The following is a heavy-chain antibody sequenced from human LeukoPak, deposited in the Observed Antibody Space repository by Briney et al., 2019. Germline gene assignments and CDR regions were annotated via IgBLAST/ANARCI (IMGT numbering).Heavy chain of an antibody. Sequence: GGSLRLSCAASGFTFRSYWMHWVRQAPGKGLVWVSHINSDGSTTSYADSVKGRFAISRDNAKNTLNLQINSLRAEDTAVYYCGRGLYWFDPWGEGTLVTVSS. CDR1: GFTFRSYW. V-gene: IGHV3-74*01. CDR2: INSDGSTT. J-gene: IGHJ5*02. CDR3: GRGLYWFDP.